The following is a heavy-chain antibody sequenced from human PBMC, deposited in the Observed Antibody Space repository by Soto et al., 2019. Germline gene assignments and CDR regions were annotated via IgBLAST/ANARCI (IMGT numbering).Heavy chain of an antibody. CDR3: ARSLFLASTDTEPFDY. D-gene: IGHD3-3*02. CDR2: ISGGGNDA. Sequence: EVQLLESGGGLVQPGGSLVLSCAASRFTFSRYAMSWVRQAPGKGLEWVSSISGGGNDAYYADSVKGRFTISRDNSQNTLYLQMSSLRADDTAVCYCARSLFLASTDTEPFDYWGQGALVTVSS. V-gene: IGHV3-23*01. CDR1: RFTFSRYA. J-gene: IGHJ4*02.